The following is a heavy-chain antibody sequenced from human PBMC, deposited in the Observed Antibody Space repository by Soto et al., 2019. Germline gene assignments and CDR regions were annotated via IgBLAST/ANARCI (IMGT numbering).Heavy chain of an antibody. Sequence: GASVKVSCKASGYTFTSYCISWVRHAPGQGLEWMGWISAYNGNTNYAQKLQGRVTMTTDTSTSTAYMELRSLRSDDTAVYYCAREFLDCSGCMSQRSPSSYSYPRFDYWRYEPLITV. V-gene: IGHV1-18*01. CDR1: GYTFTSYC. D-gene: IGHD2-15*01. J-gene: IGHJ4*01. CDR3: AREFLDCSGCMSQRSPSSYSYPRFDY. CDR2: ISAYNGNT.